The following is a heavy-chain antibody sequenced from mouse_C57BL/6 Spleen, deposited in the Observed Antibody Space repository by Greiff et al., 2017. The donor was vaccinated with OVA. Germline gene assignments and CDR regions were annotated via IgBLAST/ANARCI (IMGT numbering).Heavy chain of an antibody. V-gene: IGHV3-8*01. CDR2: ISYSGST. J-gene: IGHJ1*03. D-gene: IGHD1-1*01. Sequence: EVKLVESGPGLAKPSQTLSLTCSVTGYSITSDYWTWIRKFPGNKLEYMGYISYSGSTYYNPSLKRRISITRDTSKNQYYLQLNSVTTEDTATYYCASCSTYWYFDGWGTGTTVTVSS. CDR3: ASCSTYWYFDG. CDR1: GYSITSDY.